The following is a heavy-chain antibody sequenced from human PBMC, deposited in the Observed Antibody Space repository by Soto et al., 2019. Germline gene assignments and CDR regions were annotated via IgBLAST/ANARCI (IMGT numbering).Heavy chain of an antibody. J-gene: IGHJ6*03. Sequence: EVQLLESGGGLVRPGGSLRLSCAASGFTFSTCAMSWVRQAPGKGLEWISVISGTGYTTYYADAVEGRFTISRDNSRKAMYLQMSSLRAEDTAVYYCGKSSGDFWSGNYLYYYMDVWGEGTTVTVSS. CDR1: GFTFSTCA. CDR3: GKSSGDFWSGNYLYYYMDV. D-gene: IGHD3-3*01. CDR2: ISGTGYTT. V-gene: IGHV3-23*01.